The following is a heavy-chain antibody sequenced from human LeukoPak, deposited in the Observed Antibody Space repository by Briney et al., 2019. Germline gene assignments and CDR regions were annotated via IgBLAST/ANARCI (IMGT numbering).Heavy chain of an antibody. V-gene: IGHV3-64D*06. CDR2: ISSNGGST. D-gene: IGHD1-26*01. CDR3: VKDLVELLGLVGAHLVGIDY. J-gene: IGHJ4*02. CDR1: GFAFSTYA. Sequence: PGGSLRLSCSASGFAFSTYAMHWVRQAPGKGLEYVSAISSNGGSTYYADSVKGRFTISRDNSKNTLYPQMSSLRTEDTAVYYCVKDLVELLGLVGAHLVGIDYWGQGTLVTVSS.